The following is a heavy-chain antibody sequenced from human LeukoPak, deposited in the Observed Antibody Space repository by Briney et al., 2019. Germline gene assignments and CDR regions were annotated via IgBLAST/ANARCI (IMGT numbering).Heavy chain of an antibody. CDR2: ISYDANYK. Sequence: GSLRLSCAASGFTFRNYAMHWVRQAPGKGLEWMAVISYDANYKYYADSVKGRFTISRDKSNNTLYLQMSSLRSEDTAVYYCARGRVVPATRLDYWGRGNLVTVSS. V-gene: IGHV3-30*04. CDR1: GFTFRNYA. CDR3: ARGRVVPATRLDY. J-gene: IGHJ4*02. D-gene: IGHD2-15*01.